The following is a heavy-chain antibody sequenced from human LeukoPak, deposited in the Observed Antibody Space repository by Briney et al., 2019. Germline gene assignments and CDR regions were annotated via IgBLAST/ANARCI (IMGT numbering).Heavy chain of an antibody. V-gene: IGHV3-48*03. J-gene: IGHJ4*02. D-gene: IGHD2-21*02. CDR2: ISSSGSTI. CDR1: GFTFSSYE. Sequence: QSGGSLRLSCAASGFTFSSYEMNWVRQAPGKGLEWVSYISSSGSTIYYADSVKGRFTISRDNAKNSLYLQMNSLRAEDTAVYYCARVPTPYCDGVCPDYWGQRTLVTVSS. CDR3: ARVPTPYCDGVCPDY.